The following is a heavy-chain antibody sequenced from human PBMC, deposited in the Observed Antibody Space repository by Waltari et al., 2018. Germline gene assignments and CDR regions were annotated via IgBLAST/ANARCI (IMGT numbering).Heavy chain of an antibody. V-gene: IGHV1-69*01. CDR2: SSPVFGTA. D-gene: IGHD3-10*01. J-gene: IGHJ6*03. CDR3: ARDVVELITPPYYFYYMDL. Sequence: QVQLVQSGPAVKRPASSVKVPCNMSGDSRINFVISWVRQAPGQGLGWMGESSPVFGTANYAFQFHGRLTITADESTNTVYMELNSLTSADTAVYYCARDVVELITPPYYFYYMDLWGSGTTVSVSS. CDR1: GDSRINFV.